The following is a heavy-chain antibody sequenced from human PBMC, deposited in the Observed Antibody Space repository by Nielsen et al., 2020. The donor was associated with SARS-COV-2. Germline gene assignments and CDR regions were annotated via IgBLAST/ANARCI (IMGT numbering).Heavy chain of an antibody. V-gene: IGHV3-48*03. CDR1: GFTFSSYE. CDR3: AVIDSSGSHYGMDV. J-gene: IGHJ6*02. CDR2: ISSSGSTI. D-gene: IGHD4-11*01. Sequence: GESLKISCAASGFTFSSYEMNWVRQAPGKGLEWVSYISSSGSTIYYADSVKGRFTISRDNAKNSLYLQMNSLRAEDTAVYYCAVIDSSGSHYGMDVWGQGTTVTVSS.